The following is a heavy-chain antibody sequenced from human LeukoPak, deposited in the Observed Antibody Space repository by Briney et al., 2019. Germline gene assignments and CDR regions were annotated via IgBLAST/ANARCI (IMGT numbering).Heavy chain of an antibody. CDR3: ARARGLYYYDSSGYYAGDY. J-gene: IGHJ4*02. Sequence: PSETLSLACAVYGGSFSGYYWSWIRQPPGKGLEWIGEINHSGSTNYNPSLKGRVTISVDTSKNQFSLKLSSVTAADTAVYYCARARGLYYYDSSGYYAGDYWGQGTLVTVSS. V-gene: IGHV4-34*01. CDR2: INHSGST. CDR1: GGSFSGYY. D-gene: IGHD3-22*01.